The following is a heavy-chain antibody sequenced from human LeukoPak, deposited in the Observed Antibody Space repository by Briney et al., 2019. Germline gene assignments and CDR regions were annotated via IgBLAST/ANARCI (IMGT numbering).Heavy chain of an antibody. CDR1: GITSRNYG. J-gene: IGHJ4*02. V-gene: IGHV3-33*06. CDR3: AKPRLDFAYDFDS. D-gene: IGHD3/OR15-3a*01. CDR2: AWYDGTNE. Sequence: GGSLRLSCVASGITSRNYGMHWVRQAPGKGLEWVAVAWYDGTNEDYADSVKGRFIVSRDISKHTLYLQMNSLRVDDTAVYYCAKPRLDFAYDFDSWGQGTLVTVSS.